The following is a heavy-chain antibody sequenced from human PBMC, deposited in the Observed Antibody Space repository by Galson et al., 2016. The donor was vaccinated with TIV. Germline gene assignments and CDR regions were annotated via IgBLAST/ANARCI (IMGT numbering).Heavy chain of an antibody. CDR2: ISAYNGET. Sequence: SVKVSCKASGYTFNNFGVSWVRQAPGQGLEWMGWISAYNGETNYAQKFQDRVTLTTDTSTNTAYMELRSLTSDDTAVYYCARSGYTYGLIGSPSSYWYFDLWGRGTLVTVSS. CDR3: ARSGYTYGLIGSPSSYWYFDL. D-gene: IGHD5-18*01. CDR1: GYTFNNFG. J-gene: IGHJ2*01. V-gene: IGHV1-18*01.